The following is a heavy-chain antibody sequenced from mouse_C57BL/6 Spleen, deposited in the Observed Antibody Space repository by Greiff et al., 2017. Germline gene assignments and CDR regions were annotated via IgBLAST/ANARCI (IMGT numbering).Heavy chain of an antibody. CDR3: ARSRVTTGDWYFDV. D-gene: IGHD2-2*01. CDR2: IDPNSGGT. J-gene: IGHJ1*03. V-gene: IGHV1-72*01. Sequence: QVQLQQSGAELVKPGASVKLSCKASGYTFTSYWMHWVKQRPGRGLVWIGRIDPNSGGTKYNETFKSKATMTVDQPSSTAYMRLSSLTSEDSAVYYCARSRVTTGDWYFDVWGTGTTVTGSS. CDR1: GYTFTSYW.